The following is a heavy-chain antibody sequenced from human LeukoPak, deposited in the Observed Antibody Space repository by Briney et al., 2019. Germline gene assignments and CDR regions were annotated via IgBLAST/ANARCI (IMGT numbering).Heavy chain of an antibody. CDR1: EFTFSSYW. CDR3: ARDRGWQQFDY. J-gene: IGHJ4*01. V-gene: IGHV3-74*01. Sequence: GGSLRPSCAASEFTFSSYWMHWVRQAPGKGLVWVSRINSDGSKTDYADSVKGRFTVSRDNTKNTMYLQMNSLRVEDTGVYFCARDRGWQQFDYWGQGTLVTVSS. CDR2: INSDGSKT. D-gene: IGHD5-24*01.